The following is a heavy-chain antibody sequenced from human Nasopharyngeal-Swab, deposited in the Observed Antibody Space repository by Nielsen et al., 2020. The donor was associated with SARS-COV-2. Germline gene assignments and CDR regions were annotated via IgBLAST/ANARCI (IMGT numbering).Heavy chain of an antibody. CDR3: ARGRYEYYYDSSGYYSDCYYMDV. Sequence: SETLSLTCTVSGGSISSYYWSWIRQPPGKGLECIGYIYYSGSTNYNPSLKSRVTISVDTSKNQFSLKLSSVTAADTAVYYCARGRYEYYYDSSGYYSDCYYMDVWGKGTTVTVSS. D-gene: IGHD3-22*01. V-gene: IGHV4-59*01. CDR1: GGSISSYY. J-gene: IGHJ6*03. CDR2: IYYSGST.